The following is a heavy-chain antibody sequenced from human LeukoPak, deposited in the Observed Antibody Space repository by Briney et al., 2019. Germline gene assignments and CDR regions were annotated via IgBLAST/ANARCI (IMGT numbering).Heavy chain of an antibody. V-gene: IGHV1-69*06. J-gene: IGHJ3*02. CDR2: IIPIFGTA. Sequence: SVKVSCKASGGAFSSYAISWVRQAPGQGLEWMGGIIPIFGTANYAQKFQGRVTITADKSTSTAYMELSSLRSEDTAVYYCARAGCSSTSCYHAAFDIWGQGTMVTVSS. CDR3: ARAGCSSTSCYHAAFDI. D-gene: IGHD2-2*01. CDR1: GGAFSSYA.